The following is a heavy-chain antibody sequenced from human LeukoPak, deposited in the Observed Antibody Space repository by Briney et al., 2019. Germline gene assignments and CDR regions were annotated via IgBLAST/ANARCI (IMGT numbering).Heavy chain of an antibody. D-gene: IGHD3-9*01. CDR2: INTNTGNT. Sequence: ASVKVSCKASGYTFTNYAMNWVRQAPGQGLEWMGWINTNTGNTTYAQGFTGRFVFSLDTSVSTAYLQISSLKASDTAMYYCARHKILRYFDWLINPPDYWGQGTLVTVSS. V-gene: IGHV7-4-1*02. J-gene: IGHJ4*02. CDR3: ARHKILRYFDWLINPPDY. CDR1: GYTFTNYA.